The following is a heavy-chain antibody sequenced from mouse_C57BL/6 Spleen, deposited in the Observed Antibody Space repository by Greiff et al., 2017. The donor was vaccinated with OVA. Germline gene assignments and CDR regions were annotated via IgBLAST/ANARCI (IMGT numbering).Heavy chain of an antibody. CDR2: IYPGDGDT. Sequence: VQLQQSGPELVKPGASVKISCKASGYAFSSSWMNWVKQRPGKGLEWIGRIYPGDGDTNYNGKFKGKATLTADKSSSTAYMQLSSLTSEDSAVYFCATDYYGSSNVWGTGTTVTVSS. V-gene: IGHV1-82*01. D-gene: IGHD1-1*01. CDR1: GYAFSSSW. J-gene: IGHJ1*03. CDR3: ATDYYGSSNV.